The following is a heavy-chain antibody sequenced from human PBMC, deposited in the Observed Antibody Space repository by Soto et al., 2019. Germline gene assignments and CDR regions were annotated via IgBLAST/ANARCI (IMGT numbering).Heavy chain of an antibody. CDR2: ISSSGSTI. Sequence: PGGSLRLSCAASGFTFSSYCMGWVRQAPGKGLEWVSYISSSGSTIYYADSVKGRFTISRDNAKNSLYLQMNSLRAEDTAVYYCAREPPRTIWYMVKYYYYYGMDVWGQGTTVTVSS. J-gene: IGHJ6*02. D-gene: IGHD6-13*01. CDR3: AREPPRTIWYMVKYYYYYGMDV. CDR1: GFTFSSYC. V-gene: IGHV3-48*01.